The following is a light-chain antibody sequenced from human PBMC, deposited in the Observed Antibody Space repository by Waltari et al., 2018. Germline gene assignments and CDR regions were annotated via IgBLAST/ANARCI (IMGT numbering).Light chain of an antibody. V-gene: IGKV3-11*01. CDR1: QSVSSY. J-gene: IGKJ1*01. CDR2: DTS. CDR3: QQRSHWRT. Sequence: IMLTQSPATLSLSPGEIATLSCRTSQSVSSYLAWFQQKPGQAPRLPIYDTSNRATGIPARFSGSGSGTDFTLTISSLEPEDSAVYYCQQRSHWRTFGQGTKVEIK.